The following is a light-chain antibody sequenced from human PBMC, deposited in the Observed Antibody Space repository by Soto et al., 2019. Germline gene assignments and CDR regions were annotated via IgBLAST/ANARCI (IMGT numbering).Light chain of an antibody. CDR2: GAS. Sequence: EIVMTQSPVTLSVSPGERATLSCRASQSVSSNLAWYQQKPGQAPRLLIYGASTRATDIPARFSGSGSGTEFTLTISSLQSEDFAVYYCQQHNNWPLTFGGGTKVEIK. V-gene: IGKV3-15*01. CDR1: QSVSSN. J-gene: IGKJ4*01. CDR3: QQHNNWPLT.